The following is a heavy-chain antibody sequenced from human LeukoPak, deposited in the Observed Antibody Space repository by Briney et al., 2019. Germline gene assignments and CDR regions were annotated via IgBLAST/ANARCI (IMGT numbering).Heavy chain of an antibody. V-gene: IGHV3-66*01. J-gene: IGHJ6*02. CDR3: ARAPGTTLHYGGLDV. D-gene: IGHD4-17*01. Sequence: GGSLRLSGAASGFTVSSNYMSWVRQAPGKGLEWVSVIYSDSSTYYADSVKGRFTISRDNSKNTLFLQMSYLRAEDTAVYYCARAPGTTLHYGGLDVWGQGTTVTVSS. CDR1: GFTVSSNY. CDR2: IYSDSST.